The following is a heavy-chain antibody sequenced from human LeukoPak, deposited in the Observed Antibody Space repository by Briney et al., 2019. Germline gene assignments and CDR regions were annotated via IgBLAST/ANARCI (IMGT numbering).Heavy chain of an antibody. CDR2: IYYSGST. J-gene: IGHJ5*02. CDR3: ARSIAAAGGGGLGWFDP. D-gene: IGHD6-13*01. V-gene: IGHV4-39*01. Sequence: SETLSLTCTVSGGSISSSSYYWGWIRQPPGKGLEWIGSIYYSGSTYYNPSLKSRVTISVDTSKNQFSLKLSSVTAADTAVYYCARSIAAAGGGGLGWFDPWGQGTLVTVSS. CDR1: GGSISSSSYY.